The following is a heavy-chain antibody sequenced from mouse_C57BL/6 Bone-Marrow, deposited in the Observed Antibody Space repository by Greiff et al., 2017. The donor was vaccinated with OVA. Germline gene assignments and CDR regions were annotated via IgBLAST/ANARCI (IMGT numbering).Heavy chain of an antibody. J-gene: IGHJ3*01. V-gene: IGHV1-81*01. D-gene: IGHD1-1*02. CDR1: GYTFTSYG. CDR2: IYPRSGNT. Sequence: QVQLQQSGAELARPGASVKLSCKASGYTFTSYGISWVKQRTGPGLEWIGEIYPRSGNTYYNEKFKGKATLTADTSSSTAYMELHILTSEYSAGDFCASRSLRWFAYWGQGTLVTVSA. CDR3: ASRSLRWFAY.